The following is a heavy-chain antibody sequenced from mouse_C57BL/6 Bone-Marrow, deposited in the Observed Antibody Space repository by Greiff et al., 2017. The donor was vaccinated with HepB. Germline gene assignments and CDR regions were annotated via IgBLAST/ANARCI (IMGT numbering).Heavy chain of an antibody. V-gene: IGHV1-81*01. Sequence: QVQLKESGAELARPGASVKLSCKASGYTFTSYGISWVKQRTGQGLEWIGEIYPRSGNTYYNEKFKGKATLTADKSSSTAYMELRSLTSEDSAVYFCAREGYDYDSPYAMDYWGQGTSVTVSS. J-gene: IGHJ4*01. CDR3: AREGYDYDSPYAMDY. CDR1: GYTFTSYG. CDR2: IYPRSGNT. D-gene: IGHD2-4*01.